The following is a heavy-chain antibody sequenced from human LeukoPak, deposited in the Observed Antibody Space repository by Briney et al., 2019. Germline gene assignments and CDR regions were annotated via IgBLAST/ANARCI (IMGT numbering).Heavy chain of an antibody. CDR3: ARGKLGAIEY. D-gene: IGHD1-26*01. J-gene: IGHJ4*02. CDR2: TNSDGSST. CDR1: GFTFSNYG. Sequence: PGGSLRLSCAASGFTFSNYGMHWVRQGPGKGLEWVSRTNSDGSSTSYADSVKGRFTISPDNAKNTLYLQMNNLRAEDTAVYYCARGKLGAIEYWGQGTLVTVSS. V-gene: IGHV3-74*01.